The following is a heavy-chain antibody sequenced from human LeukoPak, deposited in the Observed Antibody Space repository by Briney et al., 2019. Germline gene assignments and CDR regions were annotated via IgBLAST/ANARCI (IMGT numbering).Heavy chain of an antibody. Sequence: ASAKVSCKASGYTFTSYFIHWVRQAPGQGLEWMGIINPSGRTTSYAQKFQGRVTMTRDTSTSTVYMELSSLRSEDTAVYYCARGESSTKFGYWGQGTLVTVSS. D-gene: IGHD6-13*01. J-gene: IGHJ4*02. CDR2: INPSGRTT. CDR3: ARGESSTKFGY. V-gene: IGHV1-46*01. CDR1: GYTFTSYF.